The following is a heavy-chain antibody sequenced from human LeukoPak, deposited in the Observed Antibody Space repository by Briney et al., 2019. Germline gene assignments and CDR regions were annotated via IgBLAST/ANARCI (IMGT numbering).Heavy chain of an antibody. D-gene: IGHD6-6*01. CDR1: GFTAPKNH. J-gene: IGHJ4*02. Sequence: GWALRLSCSASGFTAPKNHMNWVRQAPAKGLGLVSIIYTGGTTHYADSLNDRFTIFRDESINALYLQMNSLRAEDTAVYFCARESCSYYFDLWGERTLVSVSS. V-gene: IGHV3-66*01. CDR2: IYTGGTT. CDR3: ARESCSYYFDL.